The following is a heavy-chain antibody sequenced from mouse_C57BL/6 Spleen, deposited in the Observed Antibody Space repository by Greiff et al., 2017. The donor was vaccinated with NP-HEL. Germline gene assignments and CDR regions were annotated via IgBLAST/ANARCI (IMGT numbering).Heavy chain of an antibody. CDR2: INPGSGGT. Sequence: QVQLKQSGAELVRPGTSVKVSCKASGYAFTNYLIEWVKQRPGQGLEWIGVINPGSGGTNYNEKFKGKATLTADKSSSTAYMQLSSLTSEDSAVYFCARSVYYSTSYWYFDVWGTGTTVTVSS. CDR3: ARSVYYSTSYWYFDV. D-gene: IGHD2-5*01. V-gene: IGHV1-54*01. CDR1: GYAFTNYL. J-gene: IGHJ1*03.